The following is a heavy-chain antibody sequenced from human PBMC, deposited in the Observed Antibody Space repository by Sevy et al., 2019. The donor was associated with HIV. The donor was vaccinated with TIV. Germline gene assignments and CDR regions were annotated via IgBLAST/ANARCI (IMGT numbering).Heavy chain of an antibody. D-gene: IGHD3-3*01. J-gene: IGHJ6*02. CDR2: ISSSGSTI. V-gene: IGHV3-48*03. Sequence: GGSLRLSCAASGFTFSSYEMNWVRQAPGKGLEWVSYISSSGSTIYYADSVKGRFTISRDNAKNSLYLQMNSLRAEDTAVYYCASGGVTYDFWRGYAPQRYYGMDVWGQGTTVTVSS. CDR3: ASGGVTYDFWRGYAPQRYYGMDV. CDR1: GFTFSSYE.